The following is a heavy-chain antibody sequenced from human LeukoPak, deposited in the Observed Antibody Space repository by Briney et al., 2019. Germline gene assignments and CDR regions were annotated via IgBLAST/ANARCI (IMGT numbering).Heavy chain of an antibody. CDR3: ARGLPHDYYYYYMDV. V-gene: IGHV1-69*05. J-gene: IGHJ6*03. CDR2: IIPIFGTA. CDR1: GGTFSSYA. Sequence: ASVKVSCKASGGTFSSYAISWVRQAPGQGLEWMGGIIPIFGTANYAQKFQGRVTITTDESTSTAYMELSSLRSEDTAVYFCARGLPHDYYYYYMDVWGKGTTVTVSS.